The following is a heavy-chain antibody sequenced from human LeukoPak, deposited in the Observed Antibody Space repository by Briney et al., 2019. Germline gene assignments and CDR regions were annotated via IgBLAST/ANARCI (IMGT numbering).Heavy chain of an antibody. CDR2: ISWNSGSI. D-gene: IGHD6-13*01. J-gene: IGHJ4*02. CDR3: AKDIYSAAAGAIDY. CDR1: GFTFSSFW. V-gene: IGHV3-9*01. Sequence: GGSLRLSCAASGFTFSSFWMHWVRQAPGKGLEWVSGISWNSGSIGYADSVKGRFTISRDNAKNSLYLQMNSLRAEDTALYYCAKDIYSAAAGAIDYWGQGTLVTVSS.